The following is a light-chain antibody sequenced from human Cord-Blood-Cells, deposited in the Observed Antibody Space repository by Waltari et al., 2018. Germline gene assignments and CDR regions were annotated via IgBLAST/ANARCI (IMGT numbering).Light chain of an antibody. Sequence: SSELTQDPAVSVALGQTVRITCPGDRLRSKYATWYQQKPGQAPVLVIYGKNNRPSGIPDRFSGSSSGNTASLTITGAQAEDEADYYCNSRDSSGNHVVFGGGTKLTVL. CDR1: RLRSKY. CDR3: NSRDSSGNHVV. CDR2: GKN. J-gene: IGLJ2*01. V-gene: IGLV3-19*01.